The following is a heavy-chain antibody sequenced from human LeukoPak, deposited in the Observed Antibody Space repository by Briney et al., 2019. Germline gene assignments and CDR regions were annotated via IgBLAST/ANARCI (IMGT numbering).Heavy chain of an antibody. Sequence: GGSLRLSCAASGFTFSSYSMNWVRQAPGKGLEWVPSISSSSSYIYYADSVKGRFTISRDNAKNSLYLQMNTLRAEDTAVYSCARGADGVSSNSRGWFDPWGQGTLVTVSS. D-gene: IGHD2-15*01. V-gene: IGHV3-21*01. J-gene: IGHJ5*02. CDR1: GFTFSSYS. CDR3: ARGADGVSSNSRGWFDP. CDR2: ISSSSSYI.